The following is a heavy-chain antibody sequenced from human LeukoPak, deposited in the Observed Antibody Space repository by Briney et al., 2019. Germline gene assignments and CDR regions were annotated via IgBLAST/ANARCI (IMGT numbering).Heavy chain of an antibody. D-gene: IGHD1-26*01. V-gene: IGHV4-59*01. CDR2: IYYSGST. CDR1: GGSISSYY. CDR3: ASRGSLDAFDI. J-gene: IGHJ3*02. Sequence: SETLSLTCTVSGGSISSYYWSWIRQPPGKGLEWIGYIYYSGSTNYNPSLKSRVTISVETSKNQFSLTLSSVTAADTAVYYCASRGSLDAFDIWGQGTMVTVSS.